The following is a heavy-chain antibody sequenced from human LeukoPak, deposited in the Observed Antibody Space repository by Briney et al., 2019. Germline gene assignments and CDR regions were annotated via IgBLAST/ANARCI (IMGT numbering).Heavy chain of an antibody. CDR2: ISPSADRT. D-gene: IGHD3-22*01. CDR3: AIMHGYYDGSGYWVQ. J-gene: IGHJ4*02. Sequence: GGSLRLSCAASGFTFSSYAMSWVRQAPGKGLEWVSVISPSADRTSNADSVEGRFTISRDNPRNTLYLQMNSLRDEATAVYYCAIMHGYYDGSGYWVQWGQGTLVTVSS. CDR1: GFTFSSYA. V-gene: IGHV3-23*01.